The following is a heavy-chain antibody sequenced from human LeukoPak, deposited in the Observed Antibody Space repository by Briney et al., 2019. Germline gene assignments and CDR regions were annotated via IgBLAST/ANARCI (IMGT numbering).Heavy chain of an antibody. CDR1: GGSISSSSYY. Sequence: SETLSLTCTVSGGSISSSSYYWGWIRPPPGKGLEWIGSIYYSGSTYYNPSLKSRVTISVDTSKNQFSLKLSSVTAADTAVYYCARPNFDSSRWHNWLDPWGQGTLVTVSS. J-gene: IGHJ5*02. CDR2: IYYSGST. D-gene: IGHD6-13*01. CDR3: ARPNFDSSRWHNWLDP. V-gene: IGHV4-39*01.